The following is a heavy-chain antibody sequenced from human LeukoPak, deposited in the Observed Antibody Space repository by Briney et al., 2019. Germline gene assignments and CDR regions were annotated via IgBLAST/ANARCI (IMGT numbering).Heavy chain of an antibody. CDR3: ARGGVNYKIAGP. CDR1: GGSITSYY. V-gene: IGHV4-59*01. J-gene: IGHJ5*02. D-gene: IGHD3-10*01. CDR2: IYYSGST. Sequence: SETLSLTCTVSGGSITSYYWSWIRQPPGKGLEWIGYIYYSGSTNYNPSLKSRVTISVDTSKNQFSLKLSSVTAADTAVYYCARGGVNYKIAGPWGQGALVTVSS.